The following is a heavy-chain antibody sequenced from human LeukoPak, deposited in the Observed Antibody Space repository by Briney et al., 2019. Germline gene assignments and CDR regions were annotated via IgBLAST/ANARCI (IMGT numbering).Heavy chain of an antibody. D-gene: IGHD6-13*01. V-gene: IGHV3-15*01. J-gene: IGHJ4*02. CDR2: IKSKTDGGTT. CDR1: GFTFSNAW. Sequence: GGSLRLSCAASGFTFSNAWMSWVRQAPGKGLEWVGRIKSKTDGGTTDYAAPVKGRFTISRDDSKNTQYLQMNSLKTEDTAVYYCTTGRYSSSWYRLINYWGQGTLVTVSS. CDR3: TTGRYSSSWYRLINY.